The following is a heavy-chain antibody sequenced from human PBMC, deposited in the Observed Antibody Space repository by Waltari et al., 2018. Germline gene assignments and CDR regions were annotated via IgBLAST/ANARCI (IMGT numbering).Heavy chain of an antibody. CDR1: GFTFDDYA. Sequence: EVQLVESGGGLVQPGRSLRLSCAASGFTFDDYAMHWVRQAPGKGLEWVSGISWNSGSICYAYSVKGRFTISRDNAKNSLYLQMNSLRAEDTALYYCAKDTWGGSSWYYFDYWGQGTLVTVSS. V-gene: IGHV3-9*01. CDR2: ISWNSGSI. CDR3: AKDTWGGSSWYYFDY. J-gene: IGHJ4*02. D-gene: IGHD6-13*01.